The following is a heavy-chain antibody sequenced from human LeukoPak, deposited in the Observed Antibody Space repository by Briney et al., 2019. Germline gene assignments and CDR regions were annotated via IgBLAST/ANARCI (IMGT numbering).Heavy chain of an antibody. CDR2: ISACSGNT. CDR1: GYTFTSYG. D-gene: IGHD6-19*01. V-gene: IGHV1-18*01. J-gene: IGHJ4*02. CDR3: ARDLRITVSVAEKMNSGY. Sequence: ASVKVSCKASGYTFTSYGISWVRQAPGHGLEWMGWISACSGNTNYAQKLQGRVTMTTDTSTITAYMELRSLRSDDTAVYYCARDLRITVSVAEKMNSGYWGQGTLVTVSS.